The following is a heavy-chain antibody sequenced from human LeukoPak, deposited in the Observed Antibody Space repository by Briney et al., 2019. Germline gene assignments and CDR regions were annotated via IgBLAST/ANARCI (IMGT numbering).Heavy chain of an antibody. V-gene: IGHV3-21*04. CDR1: GFTFSSYS. CDR3: ARDRPYGGNSRGAFDI. CDR2: ISSSSSYI. J-gene: IGHJ3*02. D-gene: IGHD4-23*01. Sequence: PRGSLRLSCAASGFTFSSYSMNWVRQAPGKGLEWVSCISSSSSYIYYADSVKGRFTISRDNAKNSLYLQMNSLRVEDTAVYYCARDRPYGGNSRGAFDIWGQGTMVTVSS.